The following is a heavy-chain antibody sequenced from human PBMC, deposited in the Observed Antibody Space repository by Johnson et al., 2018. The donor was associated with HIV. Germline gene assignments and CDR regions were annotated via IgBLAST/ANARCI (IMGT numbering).Heavy chain of an antibody. CDR3: ASPRAVAGGGAFDI. J-gene: IGHJ3*02. Sequence: VQLVESGGGVVQPGGSLRLSCAASGFTFSSYGMHWVRQAPGKGLDWVSVIYSGGSTYYADSVKGRFTISRDNSKNTLYLQMNSLRAEDTAVYYCASPRAVAGGGAFDIWGQGTIVTVSS. CDR2: IYSGGST. V-gene: IGHV3-NL1*01. D-gene: IGHD6-19*01. CDR1: GFTFSSYG.